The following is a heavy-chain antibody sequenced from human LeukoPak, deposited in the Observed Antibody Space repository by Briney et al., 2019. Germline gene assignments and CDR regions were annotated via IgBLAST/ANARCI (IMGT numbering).Heavy chain of an antibody. CDR1: GCSRSTSGPC. CDR3: ARTRGYGDYDTNWFDP. J-gene: IGHJ5*02. V-gene: IGHV2-70*01. Sequence: STLALVRPTHTLRLTCTFSGCSRSTSGPCVSWIRQPPGKPLERRALFYWDDVKNYITSQKTRLTISKDSSKTQVVLTMSNMDPVDTATYYCARTRGYGDYDTNWFDPWGQGTLVTVSS. CDR2: FYWDDVK. D-gene: IGHD4-17*01.